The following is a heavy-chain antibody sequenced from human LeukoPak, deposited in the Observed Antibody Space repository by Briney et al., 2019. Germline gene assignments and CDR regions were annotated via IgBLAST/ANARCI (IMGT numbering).Heavy chain of an antibody. CDR3: ARGENYSNYYYGMDV. CDR2: IYYSGST. D-gene: IGHD2-15*01. Sequence: PSETLSLTCTVSGGSISSGGYYWSWIRQPPGKGLEWIGYIYYSGSTNYNPSLKSRVTISVDTSKNQFSLKLSSVTAADTAVYYCARGENYSNYYYGMDVWAKGPRSPSP. J-gene: IGHJ6*02. V-gene: IGHV4-61*08. CDR1: GGSISSGGYY.